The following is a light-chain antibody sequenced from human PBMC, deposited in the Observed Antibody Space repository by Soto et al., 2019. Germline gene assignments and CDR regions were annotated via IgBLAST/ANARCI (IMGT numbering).Light chain of an antibody. CDR3: GTWDSSLNTDV. J-gene: IGLJ1*01. Sequence: QSALTQPPSVSAAPGQKVTISCSGSSSNIGNNYISWYQHFPGTAPKLLIYETYNRPSGIPDRFSGSKSGTSATLDITGLQTGDEADYYCGTWDSSLNTDVFGTGTKVTVL. V-gene: IGLV1-51*02. CDR1: SSNIGNNY. CDR2: ETY.